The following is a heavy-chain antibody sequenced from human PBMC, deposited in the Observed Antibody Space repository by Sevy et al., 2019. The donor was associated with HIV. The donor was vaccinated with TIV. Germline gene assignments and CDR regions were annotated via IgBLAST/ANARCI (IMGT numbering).Heavy chain of an antibody. Sequence: GGSLRLSCAASGFIFSNYAMTWVRQAPGRGVEWVAIISADGGVKYYADSVKGRFTISRDNSDNTLSLQLNSLRTEESALYYCARENYYDSTSLGSFDVWGQGTMVTVSS. V-gene: IGHV3-30-3*01. CDR1: GFIFSNYA. D-gene: IGHD3-22*01. J-gene: IGHJ3*01. CDR3: ARENYYDSTSLGSFDV. CDR2: ISADGGVK.